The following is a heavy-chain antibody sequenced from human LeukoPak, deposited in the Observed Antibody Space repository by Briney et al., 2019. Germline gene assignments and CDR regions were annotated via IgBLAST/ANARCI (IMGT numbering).Heavy chain of an antibody. J-gene: IGHJ4*02. CDR1: GGSIDTYY. CDR3: AKLGSPRAY. Sequence: PSETLSLTCTVSGGSIDTYYWSWIRQPPGKGLEWIGYIYYFGSTDYDPSLKSRVTISVDTSKNQFSLSLRSVTAADTAVYYCAKLGSPRAYWGQGILVRVSS. D-gene: IGHD7-27*01. CDR2: IYYFGST. V-gene: IGHV4-59*01.